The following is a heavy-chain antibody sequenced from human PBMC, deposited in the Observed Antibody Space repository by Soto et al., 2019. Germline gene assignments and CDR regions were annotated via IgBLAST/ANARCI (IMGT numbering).Heavy chain of an antibody. CDR3: ARSLGDYVNWFDP. J-gene: IGHJ5*02. Sequence: SETLSLTCTVSGGSISSGGYYWSWIRQHPGKGLEWIGYIYYSGSTYYNPSLKSRVTISVDTSKNQFSLKLSSVTAADTAVYYCARSLGDYVNWFDPWGQGTLVTVSS. CDR2: IYYSGST. CDR1: GGSISSGGYY. D-gene: IGHD4-17*01. V-gene: IGHV4-31*03.